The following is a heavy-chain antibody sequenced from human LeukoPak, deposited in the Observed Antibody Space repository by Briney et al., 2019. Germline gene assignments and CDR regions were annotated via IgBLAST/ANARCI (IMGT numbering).Heavy chain of an antibody. CDR3: AKRGVVIRGILVIGYHQEAYHYDH. Sequence: GGSLRLPCVVSGISLSNYAMSWVGQAPGKGLDGVAYISERGGTKTYEDSVKGRFTISRDNSLNTLNLQMSSLRAEDTAVYFCAKRGVVIRGILVIGYHQEAYHYDHWGQGVLVTVSS. D-gene: IGHD3-10*01. CDR1: GISLSNYA. CDR2: ISERGGTK. V-gene: IGHV3-23*01. J-gene: IGHJ4*02.